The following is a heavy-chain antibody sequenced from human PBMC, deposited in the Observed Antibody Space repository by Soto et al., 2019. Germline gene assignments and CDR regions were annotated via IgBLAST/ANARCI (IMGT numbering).Heavy chain of an antibody. J-gene: IGHJ4*02. D-gene: IGHD3-9*01. CDR3: AKSSYDILTGYYGVDY. CDR1: GFTFSSYG. V-gene: IGHV3-30*18. Sequence: PGGSLRLSCAASGFTFSSYGMHWVRQAPGKGLEWVAVISYDGSNKYYADSVKGRFTISRDNSKNTLYLQMNSLRAEDTAVYYCAKSSYDILTGYYGVDYWGQGTLVTSPQ. CDR2: ISYDGSNK.